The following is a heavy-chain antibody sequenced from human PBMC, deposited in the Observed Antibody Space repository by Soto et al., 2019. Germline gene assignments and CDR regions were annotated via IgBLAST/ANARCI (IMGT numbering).Heavy chain of an antibody. CDR1: GGSFSGYY. J-gene: IGHJ6*02. CDR2: INHSGST. CDR3: ARANYGSGSSPYGMDV. V-gene: IGHV4-34*01. D-gene: IGHD3-10*01. Sequence: SETLSLTCAVYGGSFSGYYWSWIRRPPGKGLEWIGEINHSGSTNYNPSLKSRVTISVDTSKNQFSLKLSSVTAADTAVYYCARANYGSGSSPYGMDVWGQGTTVTVSS.